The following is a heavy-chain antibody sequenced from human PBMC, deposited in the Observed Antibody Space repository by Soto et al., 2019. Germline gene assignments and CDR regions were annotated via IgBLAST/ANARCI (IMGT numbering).Heavy chain of an antibody. V-gene: IGHV3-15*01. CDR2: IKSKTDSGTI. CDR1: GFTFSRAW. Sequence: LRLSCAASGFTFSRAWMSWVRQAPGKGLEWVGRIKSKTDSGTIDYAAPVKGRFTISRDDSKNTVYLQMNGLKTEDAAVYYCTTDTKCGNGVCYPYYYGLDVWGQGTTVTVSS. J-gene: IGHJ6*02. CDR3: TTDTKCGNGVCYPYYYGLDV. D-gene: IGHD2-8*01.